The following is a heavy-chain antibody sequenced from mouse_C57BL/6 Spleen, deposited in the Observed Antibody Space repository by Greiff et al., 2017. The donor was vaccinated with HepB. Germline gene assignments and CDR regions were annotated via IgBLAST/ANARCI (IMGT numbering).Heavy chain of an antibody. Sequence: EVKLMESGPELVKPGASVKIPCKASGYTFTDYNMDWVKQSHGKSLEWIGDINPNNGGTIYNQKFKGKATLTVDKSSSTAYMELRSLTSEDTAVYYCARGERLYDGYAMDYWGQGTSVTVSS. CDR3: ARGERLYDGYAMDY. D-gene: IGHD2-12*01. V-gene: IGHV1-18*01. J-gene: IGHJ4*01. CDR2: INPNNGGT. CDR1: GYTFTDYN.